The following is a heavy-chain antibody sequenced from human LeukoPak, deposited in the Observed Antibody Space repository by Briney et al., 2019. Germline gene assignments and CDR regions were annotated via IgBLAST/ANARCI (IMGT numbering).Heavy chain of an antibody. J-gene: IGHJ4*02. D-gene: IGHD6-13*01. Sequence: SETLSLTCTVSGGSISSGGYYWSWIRQHPGTGLEWIGYIYYSGSTYYNPSLKSRVTISVDTSKNQFSLKLSSVTAADTAVYYCARVGAAARSFDYWGQGTLVTVSS. CDR2: IYYSGST. V-gene: IGHV4-31*03. CDR1: GGSISSGGYY. CDR3: ARVGAAARSFDY.